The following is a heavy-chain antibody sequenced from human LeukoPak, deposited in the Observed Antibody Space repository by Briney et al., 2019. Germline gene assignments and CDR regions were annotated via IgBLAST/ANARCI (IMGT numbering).Heavy chain of an antibody. CDR2: INPNSGGT. D-gene: IGHD2-15*01. CDR3: ARGTIVVAYYYMDV. V-gene: IGHV1-2*02. Sequence: ASVKVSCKASGYTFTGYYMHWVRQAPGQGLEWMGWINPNSGGTNYAQKFQSRVTMTRDTSISTAYMELSRLRSDDTAVYYCARGTIVVAYYYMDVWGKGTTVTVSS. CDR1: GYTFTGYY. J-gene: IGHJ6*03.